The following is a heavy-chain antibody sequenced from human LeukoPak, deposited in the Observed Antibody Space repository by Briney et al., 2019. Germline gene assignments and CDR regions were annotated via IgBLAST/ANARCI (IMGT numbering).Heavy chain of an antibody. J-gene: IGHJ4*02. V-gene: IGHV3-20*04. D-gene: IGHD6-19*01. CDR1: GFTFYDYG. CDR3: ARSYSSGWYYFDY. CDR2: INWNGGST. Sequence: GGSLRLSCAASGFTFYDYGMSWVRQAPGKGLEWVSGINWNGGSTGYADSVKGRFTITRDNAKNSLYLQMNSLRAEDTALYYCARSYSSGWYYFDYWGQGTLVTVSS.